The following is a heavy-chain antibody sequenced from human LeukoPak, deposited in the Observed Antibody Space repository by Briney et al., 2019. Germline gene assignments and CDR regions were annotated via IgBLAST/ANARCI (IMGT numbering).Heavy chain of an antibody. Sequence: RPGGSLRLSCAASGFTFSSYAMSWVRQAPGKGLEWVSAISGGGGSTYYADSVKGRFTISRDNSKNTLYLQMNSLRAEDTAVYYCAKDPPLYYDYVWGSYRCNYFDYWGQGTLVTVSS. V-gene: IGHV3-23*01. D-gene: IGHD3-16*02. CDR3: AKDPPLYYDYVWGSYRCNYFDY. J-gene: IGHJ4*02. CDR1: GFTFSSYA. CDR2: ISGGGGST.